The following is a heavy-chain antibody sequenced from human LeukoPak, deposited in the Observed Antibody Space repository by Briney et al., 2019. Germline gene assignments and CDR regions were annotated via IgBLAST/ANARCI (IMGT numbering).Heavy chain of an antibody. CDR1: GYTFTSYY. CDR3: ARDPLHEDGYNVEVDAFDI. CDR2: INPSGGST. V-gene: IGHV1-46*01. Sequence: GASVKVSCKESGYTFTSYYMHWVRQAPGQGLEWMGIINPSGGSTSYAQKFQGRVTMTRDTSTSTVYMELSSLRSEDTAVYYCARDPLHEDGYNVEVDAFDIWGQGTMVTVSS. D-gene: IGHD5-24*01. J-gene: IGHJ3*02.